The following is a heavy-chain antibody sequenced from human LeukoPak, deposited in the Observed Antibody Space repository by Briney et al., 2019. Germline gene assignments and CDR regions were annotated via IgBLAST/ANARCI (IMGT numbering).Heavy chain of an antibody. D-gene: IGHD3-3*01. CDR2: NDGSST. V-gene: IGHV3-74*01. CDR3: TRDLYSFWSGCDS. J-gene: IGHJ4*02. CDR1: GFTFSRYW. Sequence: PGGSLRLSCAASGFTFSRYWMHWVRQAPGTGLVWVSRNDGSSTSYADSVKGRFTISRDDYRNTLFLQMNSLRAEDTALYYCTRDLYSFWSGCDSWGQGTLVSVSS.